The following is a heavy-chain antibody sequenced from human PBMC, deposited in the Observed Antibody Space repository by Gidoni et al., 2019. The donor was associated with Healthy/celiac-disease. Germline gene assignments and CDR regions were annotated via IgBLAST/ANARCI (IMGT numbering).Heavy chain of an antibody. CDR3: AREHSSGSFDY. CDR1: GFTFTSYG. J-gene: IGHJ4*02. CDR2: IWDDGSNK. Sequence: QVQLVGSRGGVVQPGSSLRLACVASGFTFTSYGMHWVRQAPGKGLEWVAVIWDDGSNKYYADSVKGRFTISRDNSKNTLYLQMNSLRAEDTAVYYCAREHSSGSFDYWGQGTLVTVSS. D-gene: IGHD6-19*01. V-gene: IGHV3-33*01.